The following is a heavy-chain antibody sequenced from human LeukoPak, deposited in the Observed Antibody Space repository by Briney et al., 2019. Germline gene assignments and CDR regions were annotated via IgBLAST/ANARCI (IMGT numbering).Heavy chain of an antibody. J-gene: IGHJ6*02. CDR2: FDPEDGET. D-gene: IGHD6-13*01. CDR1: GYTLTELS. Sequence: ASVKVSCKVSGYTLTELSMHWVRQAPGKGLEWMGGFDPEDGETIYAQKFQGRVTMTEDTSTDAAYMELSSLRSEDTAVYYCATDRRSGIAHSTYYYYYGMDVWGQGTTVTVSS. CDR3: ATDRRSGIAHSTYYYYYGMDV. V-gene: IGHV1-24*01.